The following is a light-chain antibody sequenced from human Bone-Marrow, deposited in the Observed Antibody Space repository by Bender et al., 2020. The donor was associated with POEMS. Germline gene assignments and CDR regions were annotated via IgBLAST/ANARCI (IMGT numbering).Light chain of an antibody. V-gene: IGLV4-69*01. CDR1: SGYSKYP. CDR3: ETWDSDSVI. Sequence: QLVLTQSPSASASLGASVKLTCTLSSGYSKYPVSWHQQRPQKGPRYLMRVNSDGSHNKGDGIPERFSGSSSGAERSLIIFSLQSEDEARYYCETWDSDSVIFGAGTTLIVL. CDR2: VNSDGSH. J-gene: IGLJ2*01.